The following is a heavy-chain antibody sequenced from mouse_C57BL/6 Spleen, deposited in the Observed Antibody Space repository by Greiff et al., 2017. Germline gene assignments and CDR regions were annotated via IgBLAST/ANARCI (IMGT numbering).Heavy chain of an antibody. CDR1: GFSLTSYG. CDR2: IWRGGST. D-gene: IGHD1-1*01. Sequence: VQLVESGPGLVQPSQSLSITCTVSGFSLTSYGVHWVRQSPGKGLEWLGVIWRGGSTDYNAAFMSSLSITKDNSKSKVFFKMNRLQADDTAIYYGAKSDVCGSSPWFAYWGQGTLVTVSA. CDR3: AKSDVCGSSPWFAY. J-gene: IGHJ3*01. V-gene: IGHV2-5*01.